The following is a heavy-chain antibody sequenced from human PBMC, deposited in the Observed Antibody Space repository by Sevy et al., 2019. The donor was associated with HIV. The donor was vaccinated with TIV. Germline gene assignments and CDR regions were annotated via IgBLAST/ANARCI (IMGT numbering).Heavy chain of an antibody. Sequence: GSLRLSCAASGFTFSSYSMNWVRQAPGKGLEWGSYISSSSSTIYYADSVKGRFTISGDNAKNSLFLLMNSLSDEDPVVYYCAGRRYLMVRGVINPFYYYYGMDVWGQGTTVTVSS. D-gene: IGHD3-10*01. CDR3: AGRRYLMVRGVINPFYYYYGMDV. J-gene: IGHJ6*02. CDR1: GFTFSSYS. V-gene: IGHV3-48*02. CDR2: ISSSSSTI.